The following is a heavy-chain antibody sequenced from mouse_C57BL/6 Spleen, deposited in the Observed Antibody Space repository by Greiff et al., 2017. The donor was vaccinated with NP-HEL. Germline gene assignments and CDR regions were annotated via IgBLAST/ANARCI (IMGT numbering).Heavy chain of an antibody. D-gene: IGHD1-1*01. V-gene: IGHV3-6*01. J-gene: IGHJ1*03. Sequence: EVQLQESGPGLVKPSQSLSLTCSVTGYSITSGYYWNWIRQFPGNKLEWMGYISYDGSNNYNPSLNNRISITRDTSKNQFFLKLNSVTTEDTATYYCARGGYYGSRNFDVWGTGTTVTVSS. CDR2: ISYDGSN. CDR3: ARGGYYGSRNFDV. CDR1: GYSITSGYY.